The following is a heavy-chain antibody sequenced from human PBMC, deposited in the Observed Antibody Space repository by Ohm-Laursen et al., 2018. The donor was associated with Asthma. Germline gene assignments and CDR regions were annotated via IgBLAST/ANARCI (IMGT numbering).Heavy chain of an antibody. Sequence: SLRLSCSASGFTFSSYAMSWVRQAPGKGLEWVSAISGSGGSTYYADSVKGRFTISRDNSKNTLYLQMNSLRAEDTAVYYCAKDLYYGDYAGWGQGTLVTVSS. J-gene: IGHJ4*02. CDR2: ISGSGGST. V-gene: IGHV3-23*01. CDR3: AKDLYYGDYAG. D-gene: IGHD4-17*01. CDR1: GFTFSSYA.